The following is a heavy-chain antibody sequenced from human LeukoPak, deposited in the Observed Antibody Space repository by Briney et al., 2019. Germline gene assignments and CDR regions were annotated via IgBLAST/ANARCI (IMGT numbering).Heavy chain of an antibody. CDR1: EFSFGSYA. CDR3: AKGGGSYFRRVTYYYYYMDV. Sequence: GGSLRLSCAASEFSFGSYAMSWVRQAPGKGLQWVSGISGSGDSTYYADSVNGRFTISRNNSKNTLYLQMISLRAKDTAVYYCAKGGGSYFRRVTYYYYYMDVWGKGTTVNVSS. CDR2: ISGSGDST. J-gene: IGHJ6*03. V-gene: IGHV3-23*01. D-gene: IGHD1-26*01.